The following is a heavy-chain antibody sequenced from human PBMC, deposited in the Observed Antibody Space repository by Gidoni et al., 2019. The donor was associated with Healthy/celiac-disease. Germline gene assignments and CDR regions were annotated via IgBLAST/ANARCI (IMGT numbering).Heavy chain of an antibody. CDR3: AKAGYGVQGP. CDR1: GFTFSSYA. Sequence: EVQLLVSGGGLVPPWGSLRLSCAASGFTFSSYAMSWVRQALGQGLDWVSAIRGSGGSTDYADSGKGRLTNSRDNSKNTLYLQMNSLRAEDTAVYECAKAGYGVQGPWGQGTLVTVSS. V-gene: IGHV3-23*01. J-gene: IGHJ5*02. CDR2: IRGSGGST. D-gene: IGHD3-10*01.